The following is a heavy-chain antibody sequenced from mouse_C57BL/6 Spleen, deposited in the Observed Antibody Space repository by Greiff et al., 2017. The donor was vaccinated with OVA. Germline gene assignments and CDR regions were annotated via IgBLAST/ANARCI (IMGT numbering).Heavy chain of an antibody. V-gene: IGHV1-54*01. CDR1: GYAFTNYL. CDR3: ARSRANWDCFMDY. J-gene: IGHJ4*01. CDR2: INPGSGGT. Sequence: VQLQQSGAELVRPGTSVTVSCKASGYAFTNYLIEWVKQRPGQGLEWIGVINPGSGGTAYNEKFKGKATLTADKSSSTAYMQLSSLTSEDSAVYFVARSRANWDCFMDYWGQGTSVTVSS. D-gene: IGHD4-1*01.